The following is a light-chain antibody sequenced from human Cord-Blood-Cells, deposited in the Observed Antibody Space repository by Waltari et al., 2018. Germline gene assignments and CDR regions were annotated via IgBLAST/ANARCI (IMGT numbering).Light chain of an antibody. CDR2: DVS. CDR1: STDVVGSNY. V-gene: IGLV2-11*01. J-gene: IGLJ1*01. CDR3: CSYAGSYTYV. Sequence: QSALTQPRSVSGSPGQSVTIPCTGTSTDVVGSNYVSWYQQPPGKAPKLMIYDVSKRPSGVPDRFSGSKSGNTASLTISGLQAEDEAEYYCCSYAGSYTYVFGTGTKVTVL.